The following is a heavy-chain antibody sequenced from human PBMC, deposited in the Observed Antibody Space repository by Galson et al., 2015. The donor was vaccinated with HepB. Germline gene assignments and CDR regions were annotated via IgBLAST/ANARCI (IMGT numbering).Heavy chain of an antibody. CDR3: ARASYSYGFGLFDY. CDR2: IYSGGST. CDR1: GFTVSSSY. Sequence: LRLSCAASGFTVSSSYMSWVRQAPGKGLEWVSVIYSGGSTYYADSVKGRFTISRDNSKNTLYLQMNSLRAEDTAVYYCARASYSYGFGLFDYWGQGTLVTVSS. V-gene: IGHV3-66*01. D-gene: IGHD5-18*01. J-gene: IGHJ4*02.